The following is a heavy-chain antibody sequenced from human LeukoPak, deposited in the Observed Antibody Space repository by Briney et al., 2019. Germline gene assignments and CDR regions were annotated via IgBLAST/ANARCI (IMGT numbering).Heavy chain of an antibody. J-gene: IGHJ4*02. V-gene: IGHV3-9*01. CDR3: AKDNRRHYTSGPNPDSLH. CDR2: ISWNSGSI. Sequence: GGSLRLSCAASGLIVSNNYMSWVRQASGKGLEWASGISWNSGSIDYADSVKGRFTISRDNAKNSLYLQMNSLRVEDTAFYYCAKDNRRHYTSGPNPDSLHWGQGALVTVSS. D-gene: IGHD6-19*01. CDR1: GLIVSNNY.